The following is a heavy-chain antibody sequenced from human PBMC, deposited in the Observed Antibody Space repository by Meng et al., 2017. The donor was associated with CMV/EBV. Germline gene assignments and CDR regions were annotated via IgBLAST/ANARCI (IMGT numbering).Heavy chain of an antibody. CDR1: GDSVSSNSAA. J-gene: IGHJ4*02. CDR3: AREDSSGWYEGPFDY. CDR2: TYYRSKWYN. V-gene: IGHV6-1*01. Sequence: LRLSCAISGDSVSSNSAAWNWIRQSPSRGLEWLGRTYYRSKWYNDYAVSVKSRITINPDTSKNQFPLQLNSVTPEDTAVYYCAREDSSGWYEGPFDYWGQGTLVTVSS. D-gene: IGHD6-19*01.